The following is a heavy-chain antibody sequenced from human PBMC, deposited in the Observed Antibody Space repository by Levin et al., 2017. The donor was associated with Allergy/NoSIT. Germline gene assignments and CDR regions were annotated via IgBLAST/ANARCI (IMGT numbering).Heavy chain of an antibody. D-gene: IGHD6-19*01. CDR1: GFTFSSYW. CDR2: IKQDGSEK. V-gene: IGHV3-7*01. Sequence: GESLKISCAASGFTFSSYWMSWVRQAPGKGLEWVANIKQDGSEKYYVDSVKGRFTISRDNAKNSLYLQMNSLRAEDTAVYYCARDGDVSGWFSYSYYGMDVWGQGTTVTVSS. J-gene: IGHJ6*02. CDR3: ARDGDVSGWFSYSYYGMDV.